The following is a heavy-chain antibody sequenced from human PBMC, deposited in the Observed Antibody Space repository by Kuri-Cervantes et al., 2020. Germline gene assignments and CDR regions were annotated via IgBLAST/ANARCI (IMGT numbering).Heavy chain of an antibody. J-gene: IGHJ6*02. Sequence: SGPTLVKPTETLTLTCTVSGFSLSNARMGVSWIRQSPGKALEWLSLIYWDDDKRYSPSLKSRLTITKDTSKNQVVLTMTNMDPVDTGTYYCAHSGGSPGYTSSWGFYYYAMDVWGQGTTVTVSS. CDR3: AHSGGSPGYTSSWGFYYYAMDV. CDR1: GFSLSNARMG. D-gene: IGHD6-13*01. V-gene: IGHV2-5*02. CDR2: IYWDDDK.